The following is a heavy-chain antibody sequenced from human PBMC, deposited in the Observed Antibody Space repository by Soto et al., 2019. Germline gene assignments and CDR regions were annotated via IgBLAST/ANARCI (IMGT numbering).Heavy chain of an antibody. Sequence: ASVKVSCKASGYTFTSYAMHWVRQAPGQRLEWMGWINAGNGNTKYSQKFQGRVTITRDTSASTAYMELSSLRSEDTAVYYCARDVPPPQFNYDFWSGGDWFDPWGQGTLVTVSS. J-gene: IGHJ5*02. CDR1: GYTFTSYA. V-gene: IGHV1-3*01. CDR2: INAGNGNT. D-gene: IGHD3-3*01. CDR3: ARDVPPPQFNYDFWSGGDWFDP.